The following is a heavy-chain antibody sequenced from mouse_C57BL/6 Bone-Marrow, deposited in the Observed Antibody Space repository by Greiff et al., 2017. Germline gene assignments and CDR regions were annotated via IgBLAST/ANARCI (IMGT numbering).Heavy chain of an antibody. CDR1: GYTFTSYW. CDR2: IHPSDSDT. D-gene: IGHD1-1*01. Sequence: QVQLQQPGAELVKPGASVKVSCKASGYTFTSYWMHWVKQRPGQGLEWIGRIHPSDSDTNYNQKFKGKATLTVDKSSSTAYMQLSSLTSEDSAVYYCAILHDAPALLTVVVPVWGTGTTVTVSS. J-gene: IGHJ1*03. V-gene: IGHV1-74*01. CDR3: AILHDAPALLTVVVPV.